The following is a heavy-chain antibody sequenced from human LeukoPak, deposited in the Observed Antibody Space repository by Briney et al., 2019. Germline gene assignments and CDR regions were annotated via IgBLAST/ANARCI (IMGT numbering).Heavy chain of an antibody. CDR1: GFTFSNYW. CDR2: IKEDGSIE. V-gene: IGHV3-7*03. D-gene: IGHD3-22*01. Sequence: GGSLRLSCVASGFTFSNYWMSWVRQAPGKGLEWVANIKEDGSIEDYVDSVKGRFTVSRDNSKNTLTLQMSSLRADDTAVYFCAKDARGYHRPIDHWGQGILVTVSS. J-gene: IGHJ4*02. CDR3: AKDARGYHRPIDH.